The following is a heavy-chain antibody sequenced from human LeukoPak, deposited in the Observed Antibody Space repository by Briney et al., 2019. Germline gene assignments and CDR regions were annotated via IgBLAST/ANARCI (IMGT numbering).Heavy chain of an antibody. CDR2: IKSNSDGGTT. D-gene: IGHD5-18*01. V-gene: IGHV3-15*01. CDR3: TTGAWIQLWLADY. J-gene: IGHJ4*02. Sequence: GGSLRLSCAASGFTFSNAWMTWVRQVPGKGLEWVGLIKSNSDGGTTDYAAHVKGRYTISRDDSKTTLYLQMNSLKAEDTAVYYCTTGAWIQLWLADYWGRGTLVTVSS. CDR1: GFTFSNAW.